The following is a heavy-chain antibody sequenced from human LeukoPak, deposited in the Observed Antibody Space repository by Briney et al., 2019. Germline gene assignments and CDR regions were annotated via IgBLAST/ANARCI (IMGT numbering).Heavy chain of an antibody. V-gene: IGHV3-23*01. CDR2: ISGSGGST. CDR3: AKGSSGWYSKNLESYFDY. Sequence: GGSLRLSCAASGFTFSNYATSWVRQAPGKGLEWVSAISGSGGSTHYADSVKGRFTISRDNSKNTLYLQMNSLRAEDTAVYFCAKGSSGWYSKNLESYFDYWGQGTLVTVSS. J-gene: IGHJ4*02. D-gene: IGHD6-19*01. CDR1: GFTFSNYA.